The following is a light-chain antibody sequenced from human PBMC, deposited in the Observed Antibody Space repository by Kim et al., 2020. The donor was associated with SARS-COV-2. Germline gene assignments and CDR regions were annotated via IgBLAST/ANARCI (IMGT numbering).Light chain of an antibody. Sequence: LAPEERATVSCRASQYIDNWLAWYQQKPGQVPRLLIYDASNRATGIPARFSGSGSGTDFPLTISSLEPEDFAVYYCQHRRTWPLTFGQGTKLEI. CDR1: QYIDNW. V-gene: IGKV3-11*01. CDR2: DAS. CDR3: QHRRTWPLT. J-gene: IGKJ2*01.